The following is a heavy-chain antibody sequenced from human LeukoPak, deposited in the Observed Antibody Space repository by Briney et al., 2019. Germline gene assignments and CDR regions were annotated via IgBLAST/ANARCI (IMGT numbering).Heavy chain of an antibody. J-gene: IGHJ4*02. V-gene: IGHV1-2*02. CDR1: GYTFTGYY. CDR2: INPNSGGT. CDR3: ARLYYDFWSGYDY. Sequence: ASVKVSCKASGYTFTGYYMHWVRQAPGQGLEWMGWINPNSGGTNYAQKSQGRVTMTRDTSISTAYMELSRLRSDDTAVYYCARLYYDFWSGYDYWGQGTLVTVSS. D-gene: IGHD3-3*01.